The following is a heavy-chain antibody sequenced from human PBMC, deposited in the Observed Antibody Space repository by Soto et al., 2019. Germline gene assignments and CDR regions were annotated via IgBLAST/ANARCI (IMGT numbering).Heavy chain of an antibody. V-gene: IGHV1-18*01. CDR3: ARDRGLRYFDWLSHYNWFDP. Sequence: ASVKVSCKASGYTFTSYGISWVRQAPGQGLEWMGWISAYNGNTNYAQKHQGRVTMTTDTSTSTAYMELSSLRSEDTAVYYCARDRGLRYFDWLSHYNWFDPWGQGTLVTVSS. J-gene: IGHJ5*02. D-gene: IGHD3-9*01. CDR1: GYTFTSYG. CDR2: ISAYNGNT.